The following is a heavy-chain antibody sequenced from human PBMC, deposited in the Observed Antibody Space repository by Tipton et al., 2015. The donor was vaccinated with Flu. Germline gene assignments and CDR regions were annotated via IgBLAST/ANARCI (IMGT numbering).Heavy chain of an antibody. D-gene: IGHD3-3*01. CDR2: IYHTSST. V-gene: IGHV4-4*02. Sequence: TLSLTCAVSGASISSPNWWTWVRQPPGKGLEWIGEIYHTSSTNYNPSLKSRVSISLDKSKNQFSLELNSVTAADTVIYYCARDLGNDFWSGQGWFDPWGQGTPVSVSS. CDR1: GASISSPNW. J-gene: IGHJ5*02. CDR3: ARDLGNDFWSGQGWFDP.